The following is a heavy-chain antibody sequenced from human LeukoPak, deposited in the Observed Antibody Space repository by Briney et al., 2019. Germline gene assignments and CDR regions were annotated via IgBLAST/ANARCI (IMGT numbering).Heavy chain of an antibody. J-gene: IGHJ5*02. V-gene: IGHV1-18*01. Sequence: ASVKVSCKGSGGTFSSYAISWVRQAPGQGLEWMGWISAYNGNTNYAQKLQGRVTMTTDTSTSTAYVELRSLRSDDTAVYYCARVGNQLAWFDPWGQGTLVTVSS. CDR2: ISAYNGNT. CDR3: ARVGNQLAWFDP. CDR1: GGTFSSYA. D-gene: IGHD1-14*01.